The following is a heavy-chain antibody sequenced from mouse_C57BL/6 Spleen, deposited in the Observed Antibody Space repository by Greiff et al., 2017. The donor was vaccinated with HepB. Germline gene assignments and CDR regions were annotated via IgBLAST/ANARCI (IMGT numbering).Heavy chain of an antibody. CDR2: IYPGGGYT. D-gene: IGHD1-1*01. Sequence: QVQLQQSGAELVRPGTSVKMSCKASGYTFTNYWIGWAKQRPGHGLEWIGDIYPGGGYTNYNEKFKGKATLTADKSSSTAYMQFSSLTSEDSAIYYCARRVYGSSYGGYWYFDVWGTGTTVTVSS. J-gene: IGHJ1*03. V-gene: IGHV1-63*01. CDR1: GYTFTNYW. CDR3: ARRVYGSSYGGYWYFDV.